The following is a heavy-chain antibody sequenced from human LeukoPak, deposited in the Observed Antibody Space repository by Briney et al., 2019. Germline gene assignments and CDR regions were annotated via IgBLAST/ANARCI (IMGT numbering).Heavy chain of an antibody. J-gene: IGHJ6*02. D-gene: IGHD2-8*01. V-gene: IGHV1-46*01. CDR3: AREDVVLVDAVRYYYYGTDV. Sequence: ASVKVSCKASGYNFISYYMHWVRQAPGQGLEWMGIINPSGGSTSYAQKFQNRVTMTRDTSTSTVYMELSSLKSEDTAVYYCAREDVVLVDAVRYYYYGTDVWGQGTTVTVS. CDR2: INPSGGST. CDR1: GYNFISYY.